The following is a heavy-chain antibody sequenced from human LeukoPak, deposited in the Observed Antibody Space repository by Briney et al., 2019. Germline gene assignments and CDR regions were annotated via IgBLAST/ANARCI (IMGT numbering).Heavy chain of an antibody. J-gene: IGHJ4*02. CDR1: GFSLGTSGMC. V-gene: IGHV2-70*11. CDR3: ARISSVFQEHDY. CDR2: IDWDDDK. Sequence: ESGPTLVKPTQTLTLTCTFSGFSLGTSGMCVSWIRQPPGKALEWLARIDWDDDKYYSTSLKTRLTISKDTSKNQVVLTMTNMDPVDTATYYCARISSVFQEHDYWGQGTLVTVSS. D-gene: IGHD3-22*01.